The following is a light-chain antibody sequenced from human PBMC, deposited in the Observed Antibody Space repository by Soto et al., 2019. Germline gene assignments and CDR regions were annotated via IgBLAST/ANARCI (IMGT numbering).Light chain of an antibody. V-gene: IGLV3-21*02. J-gene: IGLJ3*02. CDR3: QVWDSNRNHVV. CDR2: DDT. Sequence: SYELTQPPSVSVAPGQTASITCGGDTMRIKNVHWYQQKAGQAPVLVVYDDTGRSSGIPERFSGSNYENTATLTINRVEAEDEADFYCQVWDSNRNHVVFGGGTQLTVL. CDR1: TMRIKN.